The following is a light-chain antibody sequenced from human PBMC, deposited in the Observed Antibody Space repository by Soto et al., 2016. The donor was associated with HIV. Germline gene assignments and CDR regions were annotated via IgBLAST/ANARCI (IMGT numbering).Light chain of an antibody. CDR3: QQYNSYPWT. J-gene: IGKJ1*01. Sequence: DIQMTQSPSNLSASVGDRVTITCRASQSISSWLAWYQQKPGKAPKLLIYKASSLESGVPSRFSGSGSGTEFTLTITSLQPEDSGTYYCQQYNSYPWTFGQGTTVGIK. CDR2: KAS. V-gene: IGKV1-5*03. CDR1: QSISSW.